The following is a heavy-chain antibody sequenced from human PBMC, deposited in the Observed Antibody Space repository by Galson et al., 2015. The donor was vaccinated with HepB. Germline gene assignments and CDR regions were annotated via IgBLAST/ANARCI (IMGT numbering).Heavy chain of an antibody. J-gene: IGHJ4*02. Sequence: SLRLSCAASGFTFSSYAMSWVRQAPGKGLEWVSAISGSGGSTYYADSVKGRFTISRDNSKNTLYLQMNSLRAEDTAVYYCAKDGNRIFRHSSGWDLEGYWGQGTLVTVSS. CDR3: AKDGNRIFRHSSGWDLEGY. CDR2: ISGSGGST. CDR1: GFTFSSYA. V-gene: IGHV3-23*01. D-gene: IGHD6-19*01.